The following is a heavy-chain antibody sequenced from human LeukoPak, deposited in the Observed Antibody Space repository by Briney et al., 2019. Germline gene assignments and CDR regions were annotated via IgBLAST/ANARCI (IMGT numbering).Heavy chain of an antibody. D-gene: IGHD3-9*01. J-gene: IGHJ4*02. CDR2: IYYSGST. Sequence: PSETLSLTCTVSGGSIGSYYWSWIRQPPGKGLEWIGYIYYSGSTNYNPSLKSRVTISVDTSKNQFSLKLSSVTAADTAVYYCASIKTYYDILTGYGPRYYFDYWGQGTLVTVSS. CDR3: ASIKTYYDILTGYGPRYYFDY. CDR1: GGSIGSYY. V-gene: IGHV4-59*01.